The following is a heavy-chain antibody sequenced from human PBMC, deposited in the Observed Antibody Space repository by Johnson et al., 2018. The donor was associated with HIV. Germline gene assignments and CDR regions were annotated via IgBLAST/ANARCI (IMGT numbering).Heavy chain of an antibody. Sequence: VQLVESGGGLVQPGGSLRLSCAASGFTVNTNYMSWVRQAPGKGLEWVSVIYSDGSSYYADSVKGRFTISRDNSKNTLFLQMKSLRAEDTAVYYCARGSGYGSGSYYLSGDAFDIWGQGTMVTVSS. J-gene: IGHJ3*02. CDR1: GFTVNTNY. CDR2: IYSDGSS. CDR3: ARGSGYGSGSYYLSGDAFDI. D-gene: IGHD3-10*01. V-gene: IGHV3-66*01.